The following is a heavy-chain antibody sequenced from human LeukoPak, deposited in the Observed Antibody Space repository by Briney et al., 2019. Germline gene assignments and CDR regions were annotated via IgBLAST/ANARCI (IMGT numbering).Heavy chain of an antibody. D-gene: IGHD4-17*01. V-gene: IGHV3-53*01. CDR1: GFTFSSYA. J-gene: IGHJ4*02. Sequence: GGSLRLSCAASGFTFSSYAMSWVRHAPGKGLEWVSVIYSGGSTYYADSVKGRFTISRDNSKSTLYLQMNSLRAEDTAVYYCARYYGDYVSYYFDYWGQGTLVTVSS. CDR3: ARYYGDYVSYYFDY. CDR2: IYSGGST.